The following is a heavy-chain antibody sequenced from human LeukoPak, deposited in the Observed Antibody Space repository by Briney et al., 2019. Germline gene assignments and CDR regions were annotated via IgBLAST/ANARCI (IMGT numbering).Heavy chain of an antibody. Sequence: PGGSLGLSCAASGDYWMSWVRQPPGKGLEWVANIKQDGSEEYYVDSVKGRFTISRDNAKNSLYLQMNSLRAEDTAVYYCAGSSGWARYFDYWGQGTLATVSS. J-gene: IGHJ4*02. CDR3: AGSSGWARYFDY. CDR1: GDYW. D-gene: IGHD6-19*01. V-gene: IGHV3-7*05. CDR2: IKQDGSEE.